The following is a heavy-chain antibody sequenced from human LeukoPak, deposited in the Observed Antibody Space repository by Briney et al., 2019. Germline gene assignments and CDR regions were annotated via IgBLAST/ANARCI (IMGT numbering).Heavy chain of an antibody. CDR3: ARDSGSYSTPFDY. CDR1: GGTFSSYA. D-gene: IGHD1-26*01. CDR2: IIPIFGTA. J-gene: IGHJ4*02. Sequence: SVKVSCKASGGTFSSYAISWVRQAPGQGLEWMGGIIPIFGTANYAQKFQGRVTITADESTSTAYMELSSLRSEDTAVYYCARDSGSYSTPFDYWGQGTLVTVSA. V-gene: IGHV1-69*13.